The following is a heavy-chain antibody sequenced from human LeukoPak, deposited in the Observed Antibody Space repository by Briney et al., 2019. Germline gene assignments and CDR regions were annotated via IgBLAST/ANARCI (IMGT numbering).Heavy chain of an antibody. V-gene: IGHV1-8*03. CDR3: AREGSDNDAFDI. D-gene: IGHD3-9*01. J-gene: IGHJ3*02. CDR2: MNPISGNT. CDR1: GYTFTSYD. Sequence: ASVKVSCKASGYTFTSYDINWVRQATGQGLEWMGWMNPISGNTGYAQKFQGRVTITRNTSISTAYMELSSLRSEDTAVYYCAREGSDNDAFDIWGQGTMVTVSS.